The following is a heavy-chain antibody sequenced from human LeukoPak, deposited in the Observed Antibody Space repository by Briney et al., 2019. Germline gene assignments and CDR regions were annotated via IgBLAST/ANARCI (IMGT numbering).Heavy chain of an antibody. Sequence: SETLSLTCTVSGGSLSSGGFYWNWIRQHPEKGLEWIGYISDRGSTYYNPSLKSRLAISVETSKNQLSLRLSSVTAADTAVYYCARLVDSSSLYALDYWGQGTLVIVSS. CDR2: ISDRGST. CDR3: ARLVDSSSLYALDY. V-gene: IGHV4-31*03. J-gene: IGHJ4*02. CDR1: GGSLSSGGFY. D-gene: IGHD6-6*01.